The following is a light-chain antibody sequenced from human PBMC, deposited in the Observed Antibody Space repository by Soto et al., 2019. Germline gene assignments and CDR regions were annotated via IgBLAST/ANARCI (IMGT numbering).Light chain of an antibody. V-gene: IGKV3-20*01. Sequence: EIVLTQSPGTLSLSPGERATLSCRASQSVNSDYLGWFQQKPGQAPRLLIYGASTRATGIPDRFSGSGSGTGFTLTISRLEPEDFAVYYCHHYGGSPITFGQGTRLDIK. J-gene: IGKJ5*01. CDR2: GAS. CDR3: HHYGGSPIT. CDR1: QSVNSDY.